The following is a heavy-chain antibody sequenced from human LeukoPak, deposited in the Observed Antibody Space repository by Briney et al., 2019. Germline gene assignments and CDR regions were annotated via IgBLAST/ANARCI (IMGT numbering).Heavy chain of an antibody. J-gene: IGHJ4*02. V-gene: IGHV4-59*08. CDR1: GGPISTYY. Sequence: SETLSLTCTVSGGPISTYYWSWIRQSPGKRLESIGYIYNSGSTNYNPSLKSRVTISLDTSKNQFSLRLSSVTAADTAVYYCARHGSGYSFDYWGQGTLVTVSP. CDR2: IYNSGST. CDR3: ARHGSGYSFDY. D-gene: IGHD5-18*01.